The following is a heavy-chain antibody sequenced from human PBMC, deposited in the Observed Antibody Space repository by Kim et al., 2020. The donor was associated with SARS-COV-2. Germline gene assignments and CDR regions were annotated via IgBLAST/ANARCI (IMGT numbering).Heavy chain of an antibody. V-gene: IGHV3-30*18. CDR2: ISYDGSNK. CDR1: GFTFSSYG. CDR3: AKEGVDILTGYHDY. Sequence: GGSLRLSCAASGFTFSSYGMHWVRQAPGKGLEWVAVISYDGSNKYYADSVKGRFTISRDNSKNTLYLQMNSLRAEDTAVYYCAKEGVDILTGYHDYWGQG. D-gene: IGHD3-9*01. J-gene: IGHJ4*02.